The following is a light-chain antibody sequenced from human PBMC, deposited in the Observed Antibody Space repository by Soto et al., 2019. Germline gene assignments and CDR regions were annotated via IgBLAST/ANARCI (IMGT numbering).Light chain of an antibody. CDR1: QSVNSY. Sequence: EIVLTQSPATLSLSPGERATLSCRASQSVNSYLAWYQQKCGQAPRLLIYDTSNRATGIPDRFSGSGSGTDFTLIICSLEPEDFAVYYCQQRSSWPTFGQGTRLEIK. CDR3: QQRSSWPT. CDR2: DTS. V-gene: IGKV3-11*01. J-gene: IGKJ2*01.